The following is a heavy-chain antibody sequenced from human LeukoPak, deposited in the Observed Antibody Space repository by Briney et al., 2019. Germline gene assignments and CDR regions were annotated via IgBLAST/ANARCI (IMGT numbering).Heavy chain of an antibody. J-gene: IGHJ1*01. Sequence: GRSLRLSCAASGFTFDDYAMHWVRQAPGKGLEWVSGISWNSGSIGYADSVKGRFTISRDNAKNSLYLQMNSLRAEDTALYYCAKDLAVAGDNWGQGTLVTVSS. D-gene: IGHD6-19*01. CDR1: GFTFDDYA. CDR2: ISWNSGSI. V-gene: IGHV3-9*01. CDR3: AKDLAVAGDN.